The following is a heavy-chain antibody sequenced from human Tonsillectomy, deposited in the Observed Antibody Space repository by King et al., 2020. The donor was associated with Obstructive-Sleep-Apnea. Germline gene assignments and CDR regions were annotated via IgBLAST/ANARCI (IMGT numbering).Heavy chain of an antibody. CDR3: AKDHQLWFGELFPVPMDV. D-gene: IGHD3-10*01. J-gene: IGHJ6*02. Sequence: VQLVESGGGLVQPGGSLRLSCAASGFSFSSYAMSWVRQAPGKGLEWVSAISDSGGSTFYADSVKGRLTISRDNSKNTLYLQMNSLRAEDTAVYYCAKDHQLWFGELFPVPMDVWGQGTTVTVSS. CDR1: GFSFSSYA. CDR2: ISDSGGST. V-gene: IGHV3-23*04.